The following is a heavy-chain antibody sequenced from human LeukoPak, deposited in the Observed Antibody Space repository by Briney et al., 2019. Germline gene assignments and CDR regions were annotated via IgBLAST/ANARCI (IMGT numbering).Heavy chain of an antibody. CDR3: ASPPSNTVTHDY. V-gene: IGHV4-38-2*01. J-gene: IGHJ4*02. CDR1: GYSISSSYY. CDR2: IYHSGST. Sequence: SETLSLTCAVSGYSISSSYYWGWIRQPPGKGLEWIGTIYHSGSTHYNPSLKSRVTLSVDTSKNQFSLKLRSVTAADTAVYYCASPPSNTVTHDYWGQGTLVTVSS. D-gene: IGHD4-11*01.